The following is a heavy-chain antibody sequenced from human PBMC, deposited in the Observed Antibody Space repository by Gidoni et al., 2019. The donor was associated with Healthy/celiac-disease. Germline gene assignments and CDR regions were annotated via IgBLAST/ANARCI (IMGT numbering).Heavy chain of an antibody. CDR2: INHSGST. CDR3: ARAAFATVTTRLRYFDL. CDR1: GVSFSGYY. Sequence: QVQLQQWGAGLLKPSETLSLTCAVYGVSFSGYYWSWIRQPPGKGLEWIGEINHSGSTNYNPSLKSRVTISVDTSKNQFSLKLSSVTAADTAVYYCARAAFATVTTRLRYFDLWGRGTLVTVSS. J-gene: IGHJ2*01. V-gene: IGHV4-34*01. D-gene: IGHD4-17*01.